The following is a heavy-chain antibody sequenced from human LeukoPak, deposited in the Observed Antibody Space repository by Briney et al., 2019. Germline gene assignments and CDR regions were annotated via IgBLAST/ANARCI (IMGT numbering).Heavy chain of an antibody. CDR3: VRVSTASGGAFDV. CDR2: LSLGEVA. J-gene: IGHJ3*01. V-gene: IGHV4-59*01. CDR1: GGSISSYY. D-gene: IGHD2-21*02. Sequence: ETLSLTCTVSGGSISSYYWSWIRQPPGKGLEWIGYLSLGEVAFYNPSLESRLTTSADTSKNQFSLNLTSVTAADTAMYYCVRVSTASGGAFDVWGQGTMVTVSS.